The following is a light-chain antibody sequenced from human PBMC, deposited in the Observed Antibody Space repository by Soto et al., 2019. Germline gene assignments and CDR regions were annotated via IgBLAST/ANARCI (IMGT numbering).Light chain of an antibody. Sequence: EIVLTQSPGTLSLSPGERATLSCRASQSVSSSYLVWHQQKPGQAPRLLIYAASRRATGIQDRFSGGGSGTDFTLTISRLEPEDFAVYYCQQFSSYPLTVGGGTKVDI. CDR3: QQFSSYPLT. CDR1: QSVSSSY. CDR2: AAS. V-gene: IGKV3-20*01. J-gene: IGKJ4*01.